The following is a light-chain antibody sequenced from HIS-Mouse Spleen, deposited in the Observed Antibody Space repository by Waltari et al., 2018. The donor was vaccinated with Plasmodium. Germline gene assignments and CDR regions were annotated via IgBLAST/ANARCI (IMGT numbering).Light chain of an antibody. CDR3: QQYNSYSWT. V-gene: IGKV1-5*03. J-gene: IGKJ1*01. Sequence: DIQMTQSPSTLSASVGDRFTITCRASQSISSWLAWYQQKPGKAPKLLIYKASSLESGVPSRFSGSGSGTEFTLTISSLQPDDFATYYCQQYNSYSWTLGQGTKVEIK. CDR1: QSISSW. CDR2: KAS.